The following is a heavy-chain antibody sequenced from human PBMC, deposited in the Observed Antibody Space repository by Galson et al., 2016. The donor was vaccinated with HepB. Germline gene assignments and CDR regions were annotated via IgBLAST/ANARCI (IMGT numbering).Heavy chain of an antibody. V-gene: IGHV4-34*01. CDR3: ARRLVSRGPHDSRKKEALDV. J-gene: IGHJ3*01. Sequence: ETLSLTCAIYNGSLNVYFWGWVRQAPGKGLEWIGDANRIGATNDNPSLRGRVTIALDTSRNEFSLKLTSVTAADTAVYFCARRLVSRGPHDSRKKEALDVWGQGTMVTVSS. D-gene: IGHD2-21*02. CDR1: NGSLNVYF. CDR2: ANRIGAT.